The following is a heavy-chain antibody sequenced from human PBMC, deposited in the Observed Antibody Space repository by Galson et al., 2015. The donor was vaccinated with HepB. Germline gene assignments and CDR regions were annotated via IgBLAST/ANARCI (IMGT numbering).Heavy chain of an antibody. V-gene: IGHV5-51*01. CDR3: ARFPYDSSGYYYGPVAFDI. J-gene: IGHJ3*02. CDR2: IYPGDSDT. CDR1: GYSFTSYW. D-gene: IGHD3-22*01. Sequence: QSGAEVKEPGESLKISCKGSGYSFTSYWIGWVRQMPGKGLEWMGIIYPGDSDTRYSPSFQGQVTISADKSISTAYLQWSSLKASDTAMYYCARFPYDSSGYYYGPVAFDIWGQGTMVTVSS.